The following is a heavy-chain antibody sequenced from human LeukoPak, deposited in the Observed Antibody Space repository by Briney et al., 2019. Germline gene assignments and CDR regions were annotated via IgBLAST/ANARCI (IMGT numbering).Heavy chain of an antibody. D-gene: IGHD2-15*01. Sequence: ASVKVSCKASGYTFTSHGISWVRQAPGQGLEWMGWISAYNGNTNYAQKLLGRVTMTTDTSTSTAYMELRSLRSDDTAVYYCARYIVVVVAATSALFDYWGQGTLVTVSS. CDR1: GYTFTSHG. CDR2: ISAYNGNT. J-gene: IGHJ4*02. V-gene: IGHV1-18*01. CDR3: ARYIVVVVAATSALFDY.